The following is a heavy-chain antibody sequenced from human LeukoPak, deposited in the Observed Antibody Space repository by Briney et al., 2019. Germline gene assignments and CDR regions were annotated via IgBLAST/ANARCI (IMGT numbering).Heavy chain of an antibody. D-gene: IGHD2-21*01. J-gene: IGHJ6*02. Sequence: PGGSLRLSCAASGFTFSSYGMHWVRQAPGKGLEWVAVIWYDGSNKYYADSVKGRFTISRDNSKNTLYLQMNSLRAEDTAVYYCARVVGRDISSYGMDVWGQGTTVTVSS. CDR3: ARVVGRDISSYGMDV. CDR1: GFTFSSYG. CDR2: IWYDGSNK. V-gene: IGHV3-33*01.